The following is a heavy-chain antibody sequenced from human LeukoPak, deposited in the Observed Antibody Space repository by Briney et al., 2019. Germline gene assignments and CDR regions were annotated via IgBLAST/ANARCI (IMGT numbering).Heavy chain of an antibody. D-gene: IGHD6-13*01. J-gene: IGHJ6*03. Sequence: GASVKVSCKASGYTFTSYDINWVRQATGQGLEWMGWMNPNSGNTGYAQKFQGRVTITRNTSISTAYMELSSLRSEDTAVYYCARGRTLSSSWYRSDYYCYMDVWGKGTRVTVSS. CDR2: MNPNSGNT. V-gene: IGHV1-8*03. CDR1: GYTFTSYD. CDR3: ARGRTLSSSWYRSDYYCYMDV.